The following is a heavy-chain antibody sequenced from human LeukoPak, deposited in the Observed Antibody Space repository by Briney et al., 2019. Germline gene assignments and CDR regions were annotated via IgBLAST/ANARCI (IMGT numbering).Heavy chain of an antibody. CDR2: IYYTQST. J-gene: IGHJ4*02. CDR3: ATPSYDYGDYYFDY. Sequence: SQTLSLTCTLAGGPISSSSYYWGWIRQPPGKGLEWTGRIYYTQSTYYNPSVKSRVTISVDTSKNHCSLKLSSVTAADTAVYYCATPSYDYGDYYFDYWGQGTLVTVSS. V-gene: IGHV4-39*02. D-gene: IGHD4-17*01. CDR1: GGPISSSSYY.